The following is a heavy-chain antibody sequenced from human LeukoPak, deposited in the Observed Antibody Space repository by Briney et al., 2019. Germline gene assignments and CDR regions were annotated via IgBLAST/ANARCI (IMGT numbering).Heavy chain of an antibody. CDR1: GFTFSTSG. D-gene: IGHD3-22*01. Sequence: GGSLRLSCAASGFTFSTSGMNWVRQAPGKGLGWVAVIWSDGSEKRYADSVKGRFTISRDNSTSTLYLQMNSRRAEDTAVYYCVSGSDTSGYYFYWGQGTLVTVSS. CDR3: VSGSDTSGYYFY. V-gene: IGHV3-33*03. J-gene: IGHJ4*02. CDR2: IWSDGSEK.